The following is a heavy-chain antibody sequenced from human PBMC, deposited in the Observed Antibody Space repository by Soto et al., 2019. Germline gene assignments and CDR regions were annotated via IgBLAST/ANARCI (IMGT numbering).Heavy chain of an antibody. Sequence: LRLSCAASGFTFSSYAMHWVRQAPGKGLEWVAVISYDGSELYYLHSVRGRFSISRDSAGNALHLTMNYLSAEDTGVYFCARDIGFDYVNWGQGIPVTVSS. J-gene: IGHJ4*02. D-gene: IGHD3-16*01. CDR1: GFTFSSYA. CDR3: ARDIGFDYVN. V-gene: IGHV3-30*04. CDR2: ISYDGSEL.